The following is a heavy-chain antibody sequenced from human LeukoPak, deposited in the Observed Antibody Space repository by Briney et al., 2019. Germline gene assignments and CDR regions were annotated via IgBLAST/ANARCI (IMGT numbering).Heavy chain of an antibody. V-gene: IGHV1-2*02. Sequence: ASVKVSCKASGYTFTDYYMHWVRQAPGQGLEWMGWINPHSGGTNYAQKFQGRVTMTRDTSISTAYMELSRLRSDDTAVYYCARAFGRWNYFDYWGQGTLVTVSS. CDR2: INPHSGGT. J-gene: IGHJ4*02. CDR3: ARAFGRWNYFDY. D-gene: IGHD4-23*01. CDR1: GYTFTDYY.